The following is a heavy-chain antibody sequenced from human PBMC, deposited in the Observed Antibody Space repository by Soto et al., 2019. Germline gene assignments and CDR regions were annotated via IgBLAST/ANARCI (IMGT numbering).Heavy chain of an antibody. Sequence: PGGSRRLSCAASGFTISIYAMHWVRQAPGKGLEWVAVISYDGSNKYYADSVKGRFTISRDNSKNTLYLQMNSLRAEDTAVYYCARDGYVLRFLECLQDYYYYGMDVWCQGTPVALS. V-gene: IGHV3-30-3*01. CDR1: GFTISIYA. CDR2: ISYDGSNK. D-gene: IGHD3-3*01. CDR3: ARDGYVLRFLECLQDYYYYGMDV. J-gene: IGHJ6*02.